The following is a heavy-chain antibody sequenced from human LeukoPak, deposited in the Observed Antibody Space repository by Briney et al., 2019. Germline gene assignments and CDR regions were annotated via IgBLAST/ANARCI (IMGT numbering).Heavy chain of an antibody. Sequence: GGSLRLSCAPSGFTFSSYWMHSVRQAPGKGLVWVSRINSDGSSTSYADSVKGRFTISRDNAKNTLYLQMNSLRAEDTAVYYCATGQGHGMDVWGQGTTVTVSS. CDR1: GFTFSSYW. CDR2: INSDGSST. CDR3: ATGQGHGMDV. D-gene: IGHD1-14*01. V-gene: IGHV3-74*01. J-gene: IGHJ6*02.